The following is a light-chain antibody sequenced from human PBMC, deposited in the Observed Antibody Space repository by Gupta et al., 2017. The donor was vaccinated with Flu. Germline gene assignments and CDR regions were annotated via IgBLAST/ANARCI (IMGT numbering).Light chain of an antibody. Sequence: VAPGETVSISCRSRQILLHSNGYNYLDWYVQKPGQSPQLLIYLASNRASGVPDRFIARGSGTDFTLKIRKVEAEDVGVYYCMQTLQSPVAFGQGTKVEIK. J-gene: IGKJ1*01. CDR1: QILLHSNGYNY. CDR3: MQTLQSPVA. V-gene: IGKV2-28*01. CDR2: LAS.